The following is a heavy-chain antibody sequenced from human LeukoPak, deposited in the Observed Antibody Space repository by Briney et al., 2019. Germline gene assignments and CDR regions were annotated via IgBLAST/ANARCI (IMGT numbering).Heavy chain of an antibody. J-gene: IGHJ4*02. Sequence: GGSLRLSCTASGFTFGDYAMSWFRQAPGKGLEWVGFIRSKAYGGTTEYAASVKGRFTISRDDSKSIAYLQMNSLETEDTAVYYCTRDQSGIAVAGTGEYWGQGTLVTVSS. D-gene: IGHD6-19*01. CDR1: GFTFGDYA. V-gene: IGHV3-49*03. CDR3: TRDQSGIAVAGTGEY. CDR2: IRSKAYGGTT.